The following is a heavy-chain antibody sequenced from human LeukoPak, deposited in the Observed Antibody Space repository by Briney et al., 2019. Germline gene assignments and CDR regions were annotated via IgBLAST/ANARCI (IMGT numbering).Heavy chain of an antibody. V-gene: IGHV3-48*03. CDR2: ISSSGRTI. J-gene: IGHJ4*02. Sequence: PRGSLTLSCAAPGFSFSSYEMYLVRQAPGEGLEWVSYISSSGRTIYYADSVKGRFTISRDNAKNSLYLQMNSLRAEDTAVYYCARENWNDEIFDYWGQGTLVTVSS. CDR3: ARENWNDEIFDY. D-gene: IGHD1-1*01. CDR1: GFSFSSYE.